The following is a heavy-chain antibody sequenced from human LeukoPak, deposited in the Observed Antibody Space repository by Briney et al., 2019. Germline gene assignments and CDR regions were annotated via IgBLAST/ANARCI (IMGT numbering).Heavy chain of an antibody. CDR1: GGSISSSSYY. V-gene: IGHV4-39*01. D-gene: IGHD3-10*01. Sequence: SETLSLTCTVSGGSISSSSYYWGWIRQSPGKGLEWIGSIYYNGNTYYHPSLKSRISISIDTSENQFSLNLNSVTAADSAVYYCARHFRFLGFGELLAFDNWGQGTRVIVSS. CDR2: IYYNGNT. CDR3: ARHFRFLGFGELLAFDN. J-gene: IGHJ4*02.